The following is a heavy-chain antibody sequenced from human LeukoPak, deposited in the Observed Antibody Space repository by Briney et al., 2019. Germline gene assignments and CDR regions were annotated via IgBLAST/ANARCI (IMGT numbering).Heavy chain of an antibody. J-gene: IGHJ5*02. Sequence: SETLSLTCSVSGGSISSYYWSWIRQPPGKGLEWIGYIYYSGSTNYNPSLKSRVYMSVDTSENQFSLKLSSVTAADTAVYYCVRGGIASAGLFDPWGQGTLVTVSS. D-gene: IGHD6-13*01. CDR2: IYYSGST. CDR1: GGSISSYY. CDR3: VRGGIASAGLFDP. V-gene: IGHV4-59*01.